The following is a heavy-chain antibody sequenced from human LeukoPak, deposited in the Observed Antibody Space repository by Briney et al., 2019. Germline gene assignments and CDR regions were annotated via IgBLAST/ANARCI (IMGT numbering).Heavy chain of an antibody. CDR3: AGGGVPAAMAVDSNWFDP. V-gene: IGHV4-30-4*08. CDR1: GGSISSGDYY. D-gene: IGHD2-2*01. J-gene: IGHJ5*02. Sequence: SETLSLTCTVSGGSISSGDYYWSWIRQPPGKGLEWIGYIYYSGSTYYNPSLKSRVTISVDTSKNQFSLKLSSVTAADTAVYYCAGGGVPAAMAVDSNWFDPWGQGTLVTVSS. CDR2: IYYSGST.